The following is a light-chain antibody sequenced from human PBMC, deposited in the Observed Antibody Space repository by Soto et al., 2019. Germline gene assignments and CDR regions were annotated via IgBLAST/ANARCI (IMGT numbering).Light chain of an antibody. CDR3: QQSYSTPMYT. Sequence: DIQMTQSPSSLSASVVERVTITCRASQSIRNYLNWYQQKPGKAPKLLIYAASSLQSGVPSRFSGRGSGTDFTLTISSLQPEDFATYYCQQSYSTPMYTFGQGTKVDIK. V-gene: IGKV1-39*01. J-gene: IGKJ2*01. CDR2: AAS. CDR1: QSIRNY.